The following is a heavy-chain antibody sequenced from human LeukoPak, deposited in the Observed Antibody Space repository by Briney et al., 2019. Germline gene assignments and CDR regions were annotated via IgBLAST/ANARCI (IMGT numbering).Heavy chain of an antibody. CDR3: TRDWGTTRHFDY. Sequence: HSGGSLRLSCAASGFIFSHYWMHWVRHAPGKGLVWVSHVNSDGRTTTYADSVKGRFTISRDNAKNTLYLQMDSLTAEDTAIYYCTRDWGTTRHFDYWGQGALVTVSS. J-gene: IGHJ4*02. V-gene: IGHV3-74*01. CDR2: VNSDGRTT. D-gene: IGHD3-16*01. CDR1: GFIFSHYW.